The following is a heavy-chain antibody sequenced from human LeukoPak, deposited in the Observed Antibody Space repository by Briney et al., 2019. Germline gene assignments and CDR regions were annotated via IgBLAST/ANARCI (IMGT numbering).Heavy chain of an antibody. V-gene: IGHV3-23*01. J-gene: IGHJ2*01. Sequence: PGGSLRLSCAASGFTFSSYAMSWVRQAPGKGLEWVSAISGSGGSTYYADSVKGRFTISRDNSKNTLYLQMNSLRAEDTAVYYCAKGITMIVVTWYFDLWGRGTLVTVSS. CDR1: GFTFSSYA. CDR3: AKGITMIVVTWYFDL. CDR2: ISGSGGST. D-gene: IGHD3-22*01.